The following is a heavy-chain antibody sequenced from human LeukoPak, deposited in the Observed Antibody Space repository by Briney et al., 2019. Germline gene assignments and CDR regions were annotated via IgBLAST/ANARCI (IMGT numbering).Heavy chain of an antibody. CDR1: GYTFTGYY. CDR2: INPNSGGT. D-gene: IGHD6-19*01. CDR3: ARDKGGAVAGVFDY. J-gene: IGHJ4*02. V-gene: IGHV1-2*02. Sequence: ASVKVSCKASGYTFTGYYMHWVRPAPGQGLEWMGWINPNSGGTNYAQKFQGRVTMTRDTSISTAYMELSRLRSDDTAVYYCARDKGGAVAGVFDYWGQGTLVTVSS.